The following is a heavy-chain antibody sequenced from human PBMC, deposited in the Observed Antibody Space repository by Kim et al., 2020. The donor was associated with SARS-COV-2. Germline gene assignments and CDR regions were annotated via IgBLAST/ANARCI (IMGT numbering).Heavy chain of an antibody. Sequence: ASVKVSCKASGYTFTNYGVSWVRQAPGQGHYWMGWISGYSDDTKYAQRFQDIVTMTTDTSTSTAHMEVRSLRSDDTAVYYCASLEADYWGQGTLVTVSS. V-gene: IGHV1-18*04. J-gene: IGHJ4*02. CDR1: GYTFTNYG. D-gene: IGHD3-3*01. CDR2: ISGYSDDT. CDR3: ASLEADY.